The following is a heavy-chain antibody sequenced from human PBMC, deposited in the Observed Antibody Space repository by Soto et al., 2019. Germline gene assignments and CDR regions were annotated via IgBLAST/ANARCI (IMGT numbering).Heavy chain of an antibody. Sequence: QVQLVQSGAEVKKPGASVKVSCKASGYTFTSYDINWVRQATGQGLEWMGWMNPNSGNTGYAQKFQGRDTMTRNTSISTAYMELRSLRSEDTAVYYCASGPGSWYYYYMDVWGKGTTVTVSS. CDR3: ASGPGSWYYYYMDV. D-gene: IGHD6-13*01. CDR2: MNPNSGNT. J-gene: IGHJ6*03. CDR1: GYTFTSYD. V-gene: IGHV1-8*01.